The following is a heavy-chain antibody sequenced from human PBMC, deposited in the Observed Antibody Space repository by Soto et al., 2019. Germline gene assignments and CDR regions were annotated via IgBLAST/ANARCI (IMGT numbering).Heavy chain of an antibody. J-gene: IGHJ5*02. Sequence: QLQLQESGPGVVKPSETLSLTCTVSGGSITSSSHFWGWVRQHPGKVLEWIGTIYFTGNTYYTPSLKSRLTMSIDTSKNEFSLRLNSVTAADTAVYYCAGQTFTIAAASYGRSNWFDPWGPGTLVTVSS. V-gene: IGHV4-39*01. CDR2: IYFTGNT. D-gene: IGHD6-25*01. CDR3: AGQTFTIAAASYGRSNWFDP. CDR1: GGSITSSSHF.